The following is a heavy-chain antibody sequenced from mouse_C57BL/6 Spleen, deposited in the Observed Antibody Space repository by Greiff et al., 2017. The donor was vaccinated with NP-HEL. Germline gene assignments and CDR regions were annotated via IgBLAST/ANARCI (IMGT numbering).Heavy chain of an antibody. CDR1: GFTFSSYA. CDR3: TRIYYEDAMDY. D-gene: IGHD2-4*01. J-gene: IGHJ4*01. CDR2: ISSGGDYI. V-gene: IGHV5-9-1*02. Sequence: EVHLVESGEGLVKPGGSLKLSCAASGFTFSSYAMSWVRQTPEKRLEWVAYISSGGDYIYYADTVKGRFTISRDNARNTLYLQMSSLKSEDTAMYYCTRIYYEDAMDYWGQGTSVTVSS.